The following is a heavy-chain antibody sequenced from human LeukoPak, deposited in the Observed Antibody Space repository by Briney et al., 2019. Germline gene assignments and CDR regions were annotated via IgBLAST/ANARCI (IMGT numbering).Heavy chain of an antibody. CDR3: ARDQHYDSSALGAFDI. V-gene: IGHV4-4*07. Sequence: SETLSLTCTVSGGSISSYYWSWIRQPAGKGLEWIGRIYTSGSTNYNPSLKSRVTMSVDTSKNQFSLKLSSVTAADTAVYYCARDQHYDSSALGAFDIWGQGTMVTVSS. CDR2: IYTSGST. D-gene: IGHD3-22*01. J-gene: IGHJ3*02. CDR1: GGSISSYY.